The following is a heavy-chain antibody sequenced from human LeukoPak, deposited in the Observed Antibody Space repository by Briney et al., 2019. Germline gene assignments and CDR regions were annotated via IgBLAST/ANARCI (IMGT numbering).Heavy chain of an antibody. CDR3: AKVTYYYDSSRYFQH. D-gene: IGHD3-22*01. Sequence: GGSLRLSXAASGFTFSSYAMSWVRQAPGKGLEWVSAISGSGGSTYYADSVKGRFTISRDNSKNTLYLQMNSLRAEDTAVYYCAKVTYYYDSSRYFQHWGQGTLVTVSS. CDR1: GFTFSSYA. V-gene: IGHV3-23*01. CDR2: ISGSGGST. J-gene: IGHJ1*01.